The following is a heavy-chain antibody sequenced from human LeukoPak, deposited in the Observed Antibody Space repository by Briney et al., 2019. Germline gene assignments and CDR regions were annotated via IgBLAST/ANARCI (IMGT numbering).Heavy chain of an antibody. V-gene: IGHV3-7*03. Sequence: PGGSLRLSCAASGFTFSSYAMHWVRQAPGKGLEWVATINQNGGVKYYVDSVKGRFTISRDNAKTSLFLQMNGLRIDDTAMYYCTRTVNSASDFWGQGTLVTVSS. CDR3: TRTVNSASDF. CDR2: INQNGGVK. D-gene: IGHD4-23*01. CDR1: GFTFSSYA. J-gene: IGHJ4*02.